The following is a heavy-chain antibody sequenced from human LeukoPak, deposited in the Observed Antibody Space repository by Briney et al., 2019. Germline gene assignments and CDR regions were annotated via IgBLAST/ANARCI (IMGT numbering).Heavy chain of an antibody. CDR3: ARHQRVTIFGVVIQPLDY. J-gene: IGHJ4*02. V-gene: IGHV4-59*08. Sequence: SETLSLTCSVSGDSLSSYFWSWIRQPPGQGLEWIGYISHNGSTNYNPSLKSRVTISVDTSKNQFSLKLSSVTAADTAVYYCARHQRVTIFGVVIQPLDYWGQGTLVTVSS. D-gene: IGHD3-3*01. CDR1: GDSLSSYF. CDR2: ISHNGST.